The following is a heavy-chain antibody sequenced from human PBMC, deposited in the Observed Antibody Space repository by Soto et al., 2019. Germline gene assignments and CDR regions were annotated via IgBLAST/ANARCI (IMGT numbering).Heavy chain of an antibody. J-gene: IGHJ6*02. CDR2: IYYSGST. CDR1: GGSISSYY. V-gene: IGHV4-59*01. D-gene: IGHD3-22*01. CDR3: ARAHYDSSGYYLGGYYYYGMDV. Sequence: SETLSLTCTVSGGSISSYYWSWIRQPPGKGLEWIGYIYYSGSTNYNPSLKSRVNISLEASKNQFSLNLTSVTAADTAVYYCARAHYDSSGYYLGGYYYYGMDVWGQGTTVTVSS.